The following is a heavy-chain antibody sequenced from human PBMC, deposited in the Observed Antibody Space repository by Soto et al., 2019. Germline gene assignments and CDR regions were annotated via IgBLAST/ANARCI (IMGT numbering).Heavy chain of an antibody. Sequence: SVKVSCKASEFSLTTSAVQWVRQHRGQRLEWIGRIVVDNYNTKYAEKFQERVTMTTDMSTGTVYMELNSLTSEDTAVYYCAADVAKVWAYGIWGQVTRVTVSS. CDR2: IVVDNYNT. CDR1: EFSLTTSA. V-gene: IGHV1-58*01. J-gene: IGHJ6*02. CDR3: AADVAKVWAYGI. D-gene: IGHD4-17*01.